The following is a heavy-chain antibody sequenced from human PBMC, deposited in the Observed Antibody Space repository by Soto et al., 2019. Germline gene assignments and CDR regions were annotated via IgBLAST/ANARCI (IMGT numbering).Heavy chain of an antibody. CDR2: INHSGST. CDR3: ARGLVRGRNWFAP. J-gene: IGHJ5*02. Sequence: QVQLQQWGAGLLKPSETLSLTCAVYGGSFSGYYWSWIRQPPGKGLEWIGEINHSGSTNYNPSLKSRVTISVDTSKNQFSLKLSSVTAADTAVYYCARGLVRGRNWFAPWGQGTLVTVSS. D-gene: IGHD3-10*01. V-gene: IGHV4-34*01. CDR1: GGSFSGYY.